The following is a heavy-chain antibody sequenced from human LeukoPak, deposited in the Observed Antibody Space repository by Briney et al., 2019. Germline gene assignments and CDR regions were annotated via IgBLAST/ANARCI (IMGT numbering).Heavy chain of an antibody. V-gene: IGHV4-31*03. D-gene: IGHD1-26*01. CDR3: ARVREAATFYYYAMDV. Sequence: SQTQSLTRTVSCGSISSGGYYWSWIRQHPGKGLEWIGYIYYSGSTYYNPSLKSRVIISVDTSKNQFSLKLSSVTAADTAVSYCARVREAATFYYYAMDVWGQGTTVTVSS. J-gene: IGHJ6*02. CDR2: IYYSGST. CDR1: CGSISSGGYY.